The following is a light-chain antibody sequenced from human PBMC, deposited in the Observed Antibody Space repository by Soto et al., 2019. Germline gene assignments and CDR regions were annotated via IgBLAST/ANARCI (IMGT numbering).Light chain of an antibody. Sequence: QSALTQPASVSGSPGQSITISCTGTSSDVGGYNYVSWYQQHPGKAPKLMIYEVNNRPSGVSNRFSGSKSGNTASLTISGLQAEDEADYYCSSYTSSSTPYVSGTGTKVTAL. J-gene: IGLJ1*01. CDR2: EVN. V-gene: IGLV2-14*01. CDR3: SSYTSSSTPYV. CDR1: SSDVGGYNY.